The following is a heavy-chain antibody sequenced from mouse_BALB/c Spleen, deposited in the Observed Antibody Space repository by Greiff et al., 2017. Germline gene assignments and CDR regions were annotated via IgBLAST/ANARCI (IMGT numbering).Heavy chain of an antibody. Sequence: EVQLVESGPELVKPGASVKMSCKASGYTFTSYVMHWVKQKPGQGLEWIGYINPYNDGTKYNEKFKGKATLTSDKSSSTAYMELSSLTSEDSAVYYCARGGGIQYYYAMDYWGQGTSVTVSS. CDR2: INPYNDGT. J-gene: IGHJ4*01. V-gene: IGHV1-14*01. CDR1: GYTFTSYV. CDR3: ARGGGIQYYYAMDY.